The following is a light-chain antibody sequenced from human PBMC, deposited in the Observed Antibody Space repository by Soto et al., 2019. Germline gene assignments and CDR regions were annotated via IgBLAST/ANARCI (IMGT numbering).Light chain of an antibody. V-gene: IGKV1-6*01. J-gene: IGKJ3*01. CDR3: LHDYGYPRI. CDR2: NAS. CDR1: QAIRTD. Sequence: AIQMTQSPSSLSSSVGDRVTITCRASQAIRTDLGWYQHKPGKAPNLLIYNASFLQSGVPSRFNGRGSGTEFTLTISNLQPEDFATYYCLHDYGYPRIFGPGTKVDV.